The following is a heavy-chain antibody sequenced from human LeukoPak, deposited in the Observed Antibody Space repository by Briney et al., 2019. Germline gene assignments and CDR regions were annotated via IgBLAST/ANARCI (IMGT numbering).Heavy chain of an antibody. J-gene: IGHJ4*02. Sequence: PSETLSLTCTVSGGSIRSSYYYWGWIRQPPGKGLEWIGSIYDSGSTYYNPSLKSRVTISVDTSKNQFSLKLNSVTAADTAVYYCARGRGVFWSGYYSDYWGQGTLVTVSS. CDR2: IYDSGST. V-gene: IGHV4-39*01. CDR3: ARGRGVFWSGYYSDY. CDR1: GGSIRSSYYY. D-gene: IGHD3-3*01.